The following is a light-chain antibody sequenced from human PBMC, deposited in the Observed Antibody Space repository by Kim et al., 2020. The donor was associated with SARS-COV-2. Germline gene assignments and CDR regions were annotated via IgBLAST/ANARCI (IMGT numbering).Light chain of an antibody. CDR2: GAS. V-gene: IGKV3-15*01. CDR3: HQYNNWPPIT. Sequence: EIVMTQSPATLSVSPGERATLSCWASQSVSSNLAWYQQKLGQAPRLLIYGASTRATGIPARFSGSGSGTEFILTISSLQSEDFAVYYCHQYNNWPPITFGGGTKVEI. CDR1: QSVSSN. J-gene: IGKJ4*01.